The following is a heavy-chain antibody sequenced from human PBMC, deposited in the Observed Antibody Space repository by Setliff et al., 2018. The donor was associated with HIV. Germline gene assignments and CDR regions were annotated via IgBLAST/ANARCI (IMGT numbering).Heavy chain of an antibody. Sequence: SETLSLTCTVSGGSISSSSYYWGWIRQPPGKGLERIGSIYYSGSTYYNPSLKSRVTISVDTSKNQFSLKLSSVTAADTAVYYCARLGSDYYDSSGYLYYFDYWGQGTLVTVSS. CDR3: ARLGSDYYDSSGYLYYFDY. D-gene: IGHD3-22*01. CDR1: GGSISSSSYY. V-gene: IGHV4-39*01. CDR2: IYYSGST. J-gene: IGHJ4*02.